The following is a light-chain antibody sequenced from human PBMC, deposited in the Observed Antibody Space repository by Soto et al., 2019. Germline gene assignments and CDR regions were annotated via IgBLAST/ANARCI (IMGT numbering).Light chain of an antibody. V-gene: IGLV2-14*01. CDR1: ASDVGGYNS. J-gene: IGLJ2*01. Sequence: QSVLTQPASVSGSPGQSITISCTGTASDVGGYNSVSWYQQLPGKAPKLMIYDVSNRPSGVSIRFSGSKSGSTASLTISGLQAEDEAEYYCSSYSGSTTLGVVFGGGTKLTVL. CDR2: DVS. CDR3: SSYSGSTTLGVV.